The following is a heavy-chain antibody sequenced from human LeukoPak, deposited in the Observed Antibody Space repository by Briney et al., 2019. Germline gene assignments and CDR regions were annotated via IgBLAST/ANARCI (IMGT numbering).Heavy chain of an antibody. D-gene: IGHD1-26*01. CDR3: AKHLRATNTYIFFGLDV. Sequence: PGGSLRLSCAATGFTLKDYGMQWVRQPPGKGLELVSGINWNGGGTDYADSVKCRFTISRDNAKNSLYLQMTSLRPEDTALYYCAKHLRATNTYIFFGLDVWGQGTTVTVSS. J-gene: IGHJ6*02. V-gene: IGHV3-9*01. CDR1: GFTLKDYG. CDR2: INWNGGGT.